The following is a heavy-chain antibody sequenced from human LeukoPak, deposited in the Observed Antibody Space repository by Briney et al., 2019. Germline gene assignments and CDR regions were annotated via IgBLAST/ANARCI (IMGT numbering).Heavy chain of an antibody. CDR1: GFTFSSSS. Sequence: QTGGSLRLSCAASGFTFSSSSMHWVRQGPGKGLEYVSGISNNGDSTYYANSVKDKFTISRDNSKNTLYLQMGSLRAEDMAVYYCAKEEGSGTYAYWGQGTLVTVSS. CDR2: ISNNGDST. J-gene: IGHJ4*02. D-gene: IGHD1-26*01. CDR3: AKEEGSGTYAY. V-gene: IGHV3-64*01.